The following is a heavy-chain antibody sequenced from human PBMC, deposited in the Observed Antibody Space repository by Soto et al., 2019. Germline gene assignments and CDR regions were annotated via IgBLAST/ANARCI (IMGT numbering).Heavy chain of an antibody. CDR3: AGGLAYYYGMDV. CDR1: GFTFSSYG. CDR2: IWYDGSNK. J-gene: IGHJ6*02. V-gene: IGHV3-33*01. Sequence: VGSLRLSCAASGFTFSSYGMHWVRQAPGKGLEWVAVIWYDGSNKYYADSVKGRFTISRDNSKNTLYLQMNSLRAEDTAVYYCAGGLAYYYGMDVWGQGTTVTVSS. D-gene: IGHD3-16*01.